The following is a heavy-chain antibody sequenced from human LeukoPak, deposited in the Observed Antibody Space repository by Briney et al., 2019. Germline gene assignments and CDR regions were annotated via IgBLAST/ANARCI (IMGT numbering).Heavy chain of an antibody. CDR3: AKAGEAAIHNWFDP. Sequence: GGSLRLSCAASGFTFSSYSINWVRQAPGKGLEWVSYFASDRTTVYYADSVKGRFTISRDNSKNTLYLQMNSLRAEDTAVYYCAKAGEAAIHNWFDPWGQGTLVTVSS. CDR2: FASDRTTV. V-gene: IGHV3-48*01. CDR1: GFTFSSYS. J-gene: IGHJ5*02. D-gene: IGHD3-10*01.